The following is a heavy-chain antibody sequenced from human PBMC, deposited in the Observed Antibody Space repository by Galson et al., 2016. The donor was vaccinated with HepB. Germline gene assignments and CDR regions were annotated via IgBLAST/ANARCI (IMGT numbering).Heavy chain of an antibody. D-gene: IGHD6-6*01. V-gene: IGHV1-8*01. CDR3: ASGPRFSTSSHDY. CDR1: GGSFSSYA. CDR2: MNPDSGDT. J-gene: IGHJ4*02. Sequence: VKVSCKASGGSFSSYAISWVRQAPGQGLEWMGWMNPDSGDTGYAQKFQGRVTMTRDTSTTTAYMELSSLGSEDTAVYYCASGPRFSTSSHDYWGQGTLVTVSS.